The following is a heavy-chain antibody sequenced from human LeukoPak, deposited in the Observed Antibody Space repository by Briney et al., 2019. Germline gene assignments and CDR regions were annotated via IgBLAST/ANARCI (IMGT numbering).Heavy chain of an antibody. Sequence: PSETLSLTCTVSGGSISSHYWSWIRQPAGKGLGWIGRVYTSGSLNYNPSLRSRLTLSVDRSENQFSLKLSSVTAADTAVYFCARARGYSYGLDYWGQGILVTVSS. D-gene: IGHD5-18*01. CDR2: VYTSGSL. CDR3: ARARGYSYGLDY. CDR1: GGSISSHY. V-gene: IGHV4-4*07. J-gene: IGHJ4*02.